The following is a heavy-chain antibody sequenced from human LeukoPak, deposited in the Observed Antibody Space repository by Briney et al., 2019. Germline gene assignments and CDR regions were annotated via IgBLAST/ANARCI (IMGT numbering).Heavy chain of an antibody. V-gene: IGHV3-30*02. CDR1: GFTFRTYG. CDR3: AKIGVATIGYYYYYMDV. Sequence: GGSLRLSCVASGFTFRTYGMHWDRQAPGKGLEWVAFIRYDGNRNYYADSVKGRFTISRDNSKNTLFLQMNDLRAEDTAVYYCAKIGVATIGYYYYYMDVWGKGTTVSVSS. CDR2: IRYDGNRN. D-gene: IGHD5-12*01. J-gene: IGHJ6*03.